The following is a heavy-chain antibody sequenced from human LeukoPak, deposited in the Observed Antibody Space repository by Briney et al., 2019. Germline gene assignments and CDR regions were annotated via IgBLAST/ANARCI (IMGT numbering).Heavy chain of an antibody. CDR2: IYYSGCA. J-gene: IGHJ6*02. Sequence: SETLSLTCTVSVHSVTPYYWSWLRRSPGEGLEGLGYIYYSGCATYNPSLKSPVTISVDKFQDQVSLKLGSVTGAGQAGVLLARDGSNWSNDYYHGVDVWGQGTTVTVSS. D-gene: IGHD4-11*01. CDR3: ARDGSNWSNDYYHGVDV. CDR1: VHSVTPYY. V-gene: IGHV4-59*02.